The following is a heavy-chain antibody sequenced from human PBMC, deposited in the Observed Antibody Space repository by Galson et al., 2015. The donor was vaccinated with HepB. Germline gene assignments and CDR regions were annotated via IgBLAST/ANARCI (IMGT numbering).Heavy chain of an antibody. D-gene: IGHD3-3*01. CDR1: GFIFSSYG. J-gene: IGHJ5*02. CDR3: ARGDFWSGYSPNWFDP. Sequence: LRLSCAASGFIFSSYGMDWVRQAPGKGLEWVVVIWYDGSDKYYADSVKGRFTISRDNSKNTLYLQMNSLRAKDTAVYYCARGDFWSGYSPNWFDPWGQGTLVTVSS. V-gene: IGHV3-33*01. CDR2: IWYDGSDK.